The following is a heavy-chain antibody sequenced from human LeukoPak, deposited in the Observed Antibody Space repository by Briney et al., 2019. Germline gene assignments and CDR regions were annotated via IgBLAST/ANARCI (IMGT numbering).Heavy chain of an antibody. Sequence: PGGSLRLSCAASGFTFSNYFMTWVRQAPGKGLEWVSTISGSGGSTYYADSVKGRFTISRDNSKNTLYLQMNSLRAEDTAVYYCAKVINYYDSSGPNAFDIWGQGTMVTVSS. CDR2: ISGSGGST. V-gene: IGHV3-23*01. CDR3: AKVINYYDSSGPNAFDI. CDR1: GFTFSNYF. D-gene: IGHD3-22*01. J-gene: IGHJ3*02.